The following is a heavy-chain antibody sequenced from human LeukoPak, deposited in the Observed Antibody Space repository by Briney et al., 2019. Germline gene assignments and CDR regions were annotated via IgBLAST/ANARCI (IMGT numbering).Heavy chain of an antibody. CDR1: GYTFTSYY. Sequence: ASVKVSCKASGYTFTSYYMHWVRQAPGQGLEWMGIINPSGGSTSYAQKFQGRVTMTRDMSTSTVYMELSSLGSEDTAVYYCAKEKIIGFVFDGFDIWGQGTMVTVSS. D-gene: IGHD2/OR15-2a*01. CDR2: INPSGGST. V-gene: IGHV1-46*01. J-gene: IGHJ3*02. CDR3: AKEKIIGFVFDGFDI.